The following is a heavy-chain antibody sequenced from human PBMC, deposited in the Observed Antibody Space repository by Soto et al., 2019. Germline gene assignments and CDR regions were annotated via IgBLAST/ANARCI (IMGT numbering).Heavy chain of an antibody. CDR1: GFTFSDYY. CDR3: ERELEGSTYVGWFDP. V-gene: IGHV3-11*01. D-gene: IGHD4-4*01. Sequence: PGGSLRLSCAASGFTFSDYYMSWIRQAPGKGLEWVSYISSSGSTIYYADSVKGRFTISRDNAKNSLYLQMNSLRAEDTAVYYCERELEGSTYVGWFDPWGQGTLFTVSS. J-gene: IGHJ5*02. CDR2: ISSSGSTI.